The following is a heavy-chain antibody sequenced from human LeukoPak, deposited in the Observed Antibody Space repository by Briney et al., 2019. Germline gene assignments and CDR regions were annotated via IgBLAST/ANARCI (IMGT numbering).Heavy chain of an antibody. CDR2: ISNSGITI. V-gene: IGHV3-48*03. Sequence: GGPQRLSCAASIFTFSSYEINWLRHAPGKGLEWVSYISNSGITIYYTHSVKALFPISGDNAKKSLYLQMNSLRAEATAVYYCGRFRPYYYYGMDVWGEGTTVTVSS. CDR1: IFTFSSYE. D-gene: IGHD3-10*01. J-gene: IGHJ6*04. CDR3: GRFRPYYYYGMDV.